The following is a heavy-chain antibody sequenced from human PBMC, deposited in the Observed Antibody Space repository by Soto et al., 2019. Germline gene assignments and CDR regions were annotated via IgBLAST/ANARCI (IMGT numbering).Heavy chain of an antibody. CDR2: IYSGGST. J-gene: IGHJ3*02. CDR1: GFTVSSNY. CDR3: ARDLEATIAAAGTGAFDI. Sequence: QPGGSLRLSCAASGFTVSSNYMSWVRQAPGKGLEWVSVIYSGGSTYYADSVKGRFTISRDNSKNTLYLQMNSLRAEDTAVYYCARDLEATIAAAGTGAFDIWGQGTMVTVSS. V-gene: IGHV3-53*01. D-gene: IGHD6-13*01.